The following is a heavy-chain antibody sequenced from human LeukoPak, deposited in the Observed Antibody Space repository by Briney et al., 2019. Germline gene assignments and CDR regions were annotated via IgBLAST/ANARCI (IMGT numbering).Heavy chain of an antibody. CDR3: AREDGYCSGGNCYSYFDS. V-gene: IGHV3-7*01. CDR2: IKKTGSET. Sequence: GGSLRLSCAASGFSFSSYGMHWVRQAPGKGLEWVAYIKKTGSETYYVDSVKGRFTITRDNTRNSLFLQMYSLRAEDTAVYFCAREDGYCSGGNCYSYFDSWGQGTLVTVSS. D-gene: IGHD2-15*01. CDR1: GFSFSSYG. J-gene: IGHJ4*02.